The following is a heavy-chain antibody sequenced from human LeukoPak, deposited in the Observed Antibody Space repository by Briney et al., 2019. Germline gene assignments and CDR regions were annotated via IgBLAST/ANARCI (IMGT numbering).Heavy chain of an antibody. CDR3: AKDLHYGSADY. D-gene: IGHD3-10*01. J-gene: IGHJ4*02. CDR2: ISGGGVVT. CDR1: GFTFSNYA. V-gene: IGHV3-23*01. Sequence: SGGSLRLSCAASGFTFSNYAMSWVRQAPGKGLEWVSAISGGGVVTNYADSVKGRFTISRDNSKNALYLQMNSLRAEDTAVYYCAKDLHYGSADYWGQGTLVTVSS.